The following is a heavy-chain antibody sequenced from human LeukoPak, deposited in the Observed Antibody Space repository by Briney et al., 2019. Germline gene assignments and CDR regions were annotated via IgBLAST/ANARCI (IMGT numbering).Heavy chain of an antibody. Sequence: GSLRLSCAASGFSFSSYEMNWVRQAPGKGQEWVSYIGSTTNSIYYADSVKGRFTISRDNAKKSLHLQMNSLRAEDTAVYYCARDEYSGLYYYMDVWGKGTTVTVSS. CDR3: ARDEYSGLYYYMDV. V-gene: IGHV3-48*03. CDR2: IGSTTNSI. J-gene: IGHJ6*03. D-gene: IGHD5-12*01. CDR1: GFSFSSYE.